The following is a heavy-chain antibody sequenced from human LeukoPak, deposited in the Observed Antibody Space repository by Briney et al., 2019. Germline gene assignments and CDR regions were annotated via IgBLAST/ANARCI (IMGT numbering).Heavy chain of an antibody. V-gene: IGHV3-30*18. J-gene: IGHJ6*02. D-gene: IGHD2-8*01. CDR1: GFTFSSYG. Sequence: PGRSLRLSCAASGFTFSSYGMHWVRQAPGKGLEWMAVVAYDGSNKHCADSVQGRFTISRDNSKSTLYLQMNSLRAEDTAVYYCAKDCTNYCGMDVWGQGTTVTVSS. CDR3: AKDCTNYCGMDV. CDR2: VAYDGSNK.